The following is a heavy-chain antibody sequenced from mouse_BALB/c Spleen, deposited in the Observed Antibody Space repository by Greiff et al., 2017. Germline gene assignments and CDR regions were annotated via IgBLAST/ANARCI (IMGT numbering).Heavy chain of an antibody. Sequence: VQLQQSGAELVKPGASVKLSCTASGFNINDTYMHWVKQRPEQGLEWLGRIDPANGNTKYDPKFQGKATITAATASNTAYLQLSSLTSEDTAVYYCARGGVTTYFDYWGQGTTLTVSS. J-gene: IGHJ2*01. D-gene: IGHD2-13*01. V-gene: IGHV14-3*02. CDR1: GFNINDTY. CDR3: ARGGVTTYFDY. CDR2: IDPANGNT.